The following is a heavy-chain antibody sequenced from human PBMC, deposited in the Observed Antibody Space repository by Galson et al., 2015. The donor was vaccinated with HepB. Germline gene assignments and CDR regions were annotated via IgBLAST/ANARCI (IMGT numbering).Heavy chain of an antibody. CDR3: VGLGSWGQYAFEI. V-gene: IGHV1-2*04. CDR1: GYTFTGYY. D-gene: IGHD1-26*01. CDR2: INPNSGGT. Sequence: SVKVSCKASGYTFTGYYMHWVRQAPGQGLEWMGWINPNSGGTNYAQKFQGWVTMTRDTSISTAYMELSRLGSDDTAVYYCVGLGSWGQYAFEIWGQGTMVTVSS. J-gene: IGHJ3*02.